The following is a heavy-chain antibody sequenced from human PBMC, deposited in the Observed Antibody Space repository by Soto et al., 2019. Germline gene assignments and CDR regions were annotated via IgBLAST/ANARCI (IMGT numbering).Heavy chain of an antibody. CDR3: ASLAYYDFWSGYYINWFDP. V-gene: IGHV3-21*01. Sequence: EVQLVESGGGLVKPGGSLRLSCAASGFTFSSYSMNWVRQAPGKGLEWVSSISSSSSYIYYADSVKGRFTISRDNAKNSLYLQMNSLRAEDTAVYYCASLAYYDFWSGYYINWFDPWGQGTLVTVSS. D-gene: IGHD3-3*01. CDR1: GFTFSSYS. J-gene: IGHJ5*02. CDR2: ISSSSSYI.